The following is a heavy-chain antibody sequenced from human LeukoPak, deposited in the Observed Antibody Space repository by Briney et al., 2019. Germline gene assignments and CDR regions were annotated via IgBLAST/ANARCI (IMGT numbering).Heavy chain of an antibody. D-gene: IGHD7-27*01. Sequence: PGGSLRLSCAASGFTFSNAWMSWVRQAPGKGLEWVSYISSSGSTIYYADSVKGRFTISRDNAKTSLYLQMNTLRAEDTAVYYCARRAWGAFDIWGQGTMVTVSS. CDR1: GFTFSNAW. J-gene: IGHJ3*02. CDR3: ARRAWGAFDI. V-gene: IGHV3-11*04. CDR2: ISSSGSTI.